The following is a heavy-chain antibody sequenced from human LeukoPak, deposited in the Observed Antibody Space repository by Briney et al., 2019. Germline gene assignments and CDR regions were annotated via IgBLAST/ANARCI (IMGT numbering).Heavy chain of an antibody. Sequence: GASVKVSCKASGGTFSSYAISWVRQAPGQGLEWMGWISAYNGNTNYAQKLQGRVTMTTDTSTSTAYMELRSLRSDDTAVYYCARAYYYDSSGGKDYWGQGTLVTVSS. CDR1: GGTFSSYA. D-gene: IGHD3-22*01. V-gene: IGHV1-18*01. J-gene: IGHJ4*02. CDR2: ISAYNGNT. CDR3: ARAYYYDSSGGKDY.